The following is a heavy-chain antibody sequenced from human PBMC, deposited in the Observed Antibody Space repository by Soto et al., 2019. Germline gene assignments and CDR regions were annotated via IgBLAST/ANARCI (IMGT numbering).Heavy chain of an antibody. CDR2: ISPYSGNT. J-gene: IGHJ6*02. CDR1: GYIFVNYG. D-gene: IGHD4-4*01. Sequence: QVQLVQSGDEVRKPGSSVKVSCKASGYIFVNYGIAWVRQAPGQGLEWMGWISPYSGNTHYGSKVQGRLTMTTDTSTNTAYLDLGRLTSDDTAVYYCAMVDNYVTPTPQDVWGQGTTVTVSS. CDR3: AMVDNYVTPTPQDV. V-gene: IGHV1-18*01.